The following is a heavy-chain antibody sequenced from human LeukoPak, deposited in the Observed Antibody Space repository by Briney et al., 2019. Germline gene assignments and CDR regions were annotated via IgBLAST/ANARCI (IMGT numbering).Heavy chain of an antibody. CDR2: INHSGST. J-gene: IGHJ5*02. CDR1: GGSFSGYY. Sequence: PSETLSLTCAVYGGSFSGYYWSWIRQPPGKGLEWIGEINHSGSTNYNPSLKSRVTISVDTSKNQFSLKLSSVTAADTAVYYCARWAGIVVVPAAIEARWFDPWGQGTLVTVSS. CDR3: ARWAGIVVVPAAIEARWFDP. V-gene: IGHV4-34*01. D-gene: IGHD2-2*02.